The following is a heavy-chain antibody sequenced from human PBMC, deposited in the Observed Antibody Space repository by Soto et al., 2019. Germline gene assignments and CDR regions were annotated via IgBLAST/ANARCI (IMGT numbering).Heavy chain of an antibody. CDR3: AIGVHYCSGGSCYSFWFEP. V-gene: IGHV4-31*03. J-gene: IGHJ5*02. Sequence: QVQLQESGPGLVKPSQTLSLTCTVSGGSISSGVYYWSWIRQHPGKGLEWIGNINYSGSNYYNPTLQSRVTISEATSKSQFSLKLISVTAADTAVYYCAIGVHYCSGGSCYSFWFEPWGQGILVTVSS. CDR1: GGSISSGVYY. CDR2: INYSGSN. D-gene: IGHD2-15*01.